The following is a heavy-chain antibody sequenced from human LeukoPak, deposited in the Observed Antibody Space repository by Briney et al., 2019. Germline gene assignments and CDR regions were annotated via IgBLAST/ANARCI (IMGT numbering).Heavy chain of an antibody. CDR3: ARDSRSSGSYDP. CDR1: GYTFNGYY. CDR2: LNPDSAGT. J-gene: IGHJ5*02. V-gene: IGHV1-2*02. D-gene: IGHD1-26*01. Sequence: ASVKVSCKASGYTFNGYYMHWVRQAPGQGLEWMGWLNPDSAGTNYAQKLQGRVTMTTDTSTSTAYMELRSLRSDDTAVYYCARDSRSSGSYDPWGQGTLVTVSS.